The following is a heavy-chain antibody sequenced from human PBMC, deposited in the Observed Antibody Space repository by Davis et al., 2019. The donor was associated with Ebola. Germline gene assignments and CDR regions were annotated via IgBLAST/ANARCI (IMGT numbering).Heavy chain of an antibody. Sequence: GESLKISCAASGFTFTTYWMSWVRQAPGKGLEWVSVIHSTGTTYYADSVKGRFTISRDDFANTIYLQMDNLRAEDTAIYYCARFDFWGQGTLVTVSS. CDR1: GFTFTTYW. CDR2: IHSTGTT. V-gene: IGHV3-66*01. CDR3: ARFDF. J-gene: IGHJ4*02.